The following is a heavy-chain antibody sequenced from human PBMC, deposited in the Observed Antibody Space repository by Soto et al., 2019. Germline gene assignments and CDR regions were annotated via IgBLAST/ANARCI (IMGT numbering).Heavy chain of an antibody. CDR3: ARHNCGGDCHDAFDI. CDR2: IDPSDSYT. Sequence: GESLKISCXGSGYSFTSYWISWVRQMPGKGLEWMGRIDPSDSYTNYSPSFQGHVTISADKSISTAYLQWSSLKASDTAMYYCARHNCGGDCHDAFDIWGQGTMVTVSS. CDR1: GYSFTSYW. V-gene: IGHV5-10-1*01. D-gene: IGHD2-21*02. J-gene: IGHJ3*02.